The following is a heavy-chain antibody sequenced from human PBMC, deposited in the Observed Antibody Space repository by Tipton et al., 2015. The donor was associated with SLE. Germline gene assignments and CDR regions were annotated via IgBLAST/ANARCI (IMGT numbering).Heavy chain of an antibody. CDR3: ARGNDFWSGYLYYFGY. CDR2: INHSGST. CDR1: GGSFSGYY. Sequence: TLSLTCAVYGGSFSGYYWSWIRQPPGKGLEWIGEINHSGSTNYNPSLKSRVTISVDTSKNQFSLKLSSVTAADTAVYYCARGNDFWSGYLYYFGYWGQGTLVTASS. D-gene: IGHD3-3*01. J-gene: IGHJ4*02. V-gene: IGHV4-34*01.